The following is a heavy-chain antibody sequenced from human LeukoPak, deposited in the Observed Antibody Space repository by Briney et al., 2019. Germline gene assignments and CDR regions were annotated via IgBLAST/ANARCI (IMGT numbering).Heavy chain of an antibody. J-gene: IGHJ5*01. CDR3: ARDPPYYDFWSGYYKDWFDS. D-gene: IGHD3-3*01. CDR2: MNPNSGNT. V-gene: IGHV1-8*03. CDR1: GYTFTSYD. Sequence: ASVKVSCKASGYTFTSYDINWVRQATGQGLEWMGWMNPNSGNTGYAQKFQGRVTITRNTSISTAYMELRSLRSDDTAVYYCARDPPYYDFWSGYYKDWFDSWGQGTLVTVSS.